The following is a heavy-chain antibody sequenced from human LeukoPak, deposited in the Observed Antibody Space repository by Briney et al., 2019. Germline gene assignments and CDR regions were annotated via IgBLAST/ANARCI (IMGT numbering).Heavy chain of an antibody. J-gene: IGHJ4*02. CDR2: INTGGDT. D-gene: IGHD5-12*01. CDR3: ARGEGGCSGYEIDY. V-gene: IGHV3-66*01. Sequence: GGSLRLSCAASGFTVSSNYMGWVRQGPGKGLEWVSYINTGGDTNHADSVKGRFTISRDNSKNTLYLQMNSLRAEDTAVYFCARGEGGCSGYEIDYWGQGTLVTVSS. CDR1: GFTVSSNY.